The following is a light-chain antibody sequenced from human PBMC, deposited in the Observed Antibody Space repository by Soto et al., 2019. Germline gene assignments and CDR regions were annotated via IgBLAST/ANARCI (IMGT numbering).Light chain of an antibody. V-gene: IGKV1-27*01. CDR2: AAS. Sequence: DIQMTQSPSSLSASVGDRVTITCRASQDINNYLAWYQQKPGKVPKLLIYAASTLHSGNPSRFSGSGSGTDFTLSISSLQPEDVATYYCQKYESYPFTFGPGTTVEIK. J-gene: IGKJ3*01. CDR3: QKYESYPFT. CDR1: QDINNY.